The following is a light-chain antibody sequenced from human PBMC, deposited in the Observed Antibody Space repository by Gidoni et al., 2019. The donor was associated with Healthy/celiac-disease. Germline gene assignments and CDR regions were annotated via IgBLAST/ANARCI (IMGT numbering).Light chain of an antibody. CDR3: MQALQTPPT. V-gene: IGKV2-28*01. CDR2: LGS. CDR1: QSLLHSNGYNY. J-gene: IGKJ5*01. Sequence: DIVMTQSPISLPVTPGEPASISCRSSQSLLHSNGYNYLDWYLQKPGQSPQLLIYLGSNRASGVPDRFSGSGSGPDFTLKISRVEAEDVGVYYCMQALQTPPTFGQGTRLEIK.